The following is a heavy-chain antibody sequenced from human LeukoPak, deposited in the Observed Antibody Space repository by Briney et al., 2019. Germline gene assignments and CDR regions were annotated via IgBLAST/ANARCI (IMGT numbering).Heavy chain of an antibody. CDR1: GGSIRSYY. V-gene: IGHV4-59*12. D-gene: IGHD3-10*01. Sequence: PSETLSLACTVSGGSIRSYYWSWIRQPPGKGLEWIGYIYYSGSTKYNPSLKSRVTISVDTSMNQFSLKLSSVTAADTAVYYCAREVSGSGSPMDYWGQGTVVSVSS. J-gene: IGHJ4*02. CDR2: IYYSGST. CDR3: AREVSGSGSPMDY.